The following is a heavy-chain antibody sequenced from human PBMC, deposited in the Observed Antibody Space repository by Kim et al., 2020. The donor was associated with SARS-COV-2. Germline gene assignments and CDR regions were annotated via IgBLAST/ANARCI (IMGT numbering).Heavy chain of an antibody. J-gene: IGHJ4*02. CDR1: GYSFTSYW. CDR2: IDPSDSYT. D-gene: IGHD2-8*01. CDR3: SRKPLGYCTNSVCYGDYVDY. V-gene: IGHV5-10-1*01. Sequence: GESLKISCKGSGYSFTSYWISWVRQMPGKGLEWMGRIDPSDSYTNYSPSFQGHVTISADKSISTAYLQWSSLKASDTAMYYCSRKPLGYCTNSVCYGDYVDYWGQGTLVTVSS.